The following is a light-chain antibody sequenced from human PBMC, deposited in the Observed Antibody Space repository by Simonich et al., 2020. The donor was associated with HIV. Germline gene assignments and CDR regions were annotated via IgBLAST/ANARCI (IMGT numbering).Light chain of an antibody. CDR2: DDS. J-gene: IGLJ2*01. CDR3: QVWDRSSDHVV. Sequence: SYVLTQPPSVSVAPGKTARITCGGNNIGSKSVHWYQQKPGQAPVLVVYDDSDRPSGTPGRFSGSNAGNTATLTISRVEAGDEADYYCQVWDRSSDHVVFGGGTKLTVL. CDR1: NIGSKS. V-gene: IGLV3-21*03.